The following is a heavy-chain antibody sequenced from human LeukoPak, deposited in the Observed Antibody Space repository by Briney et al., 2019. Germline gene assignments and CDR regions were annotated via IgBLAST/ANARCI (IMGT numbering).Heavy chain of an antibody. D-gene: IGHD2-8*01. CDR3: ARVQGHPPNGLDV. V-gene: IGHV3-74*01. J-gene: IGHJ3*01. Sequence: GGSLRLSCAASGSYWMHWVRQAPGKGLVWVSRINSDASSTSYADSVKGRFTISRDNAKNTLYLQMNSLRAEDTAVYYCARVQGHPPNGLDVWGQGTMVTVSS. CDR2: INSDASST. CDR1: GSYW.